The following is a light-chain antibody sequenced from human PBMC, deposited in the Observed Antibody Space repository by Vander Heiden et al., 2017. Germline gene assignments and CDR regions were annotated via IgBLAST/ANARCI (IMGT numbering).Light chain of an antibody. V-gene: IGKV1-39*01. CDR1: QSISSY. Sequence: DIQMTQSPSSLSASVGDRVTITCRASQSISSYLNWYQQKPGKAHKLLIYAASSLQSGVPSRFSGSGSGTDFTLTISSLQPEDFATYYCQQSYSNPFFTFGGGTKVEIK. CDR2: AAS. CDR3: QQSYSNPFFT. J-gene: IGKJ4*01.